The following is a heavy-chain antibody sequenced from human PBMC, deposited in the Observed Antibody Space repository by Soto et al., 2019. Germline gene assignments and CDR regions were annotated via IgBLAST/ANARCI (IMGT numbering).Heavy chain of an antibody. CDR2: IYYSGST. Sequence: PSETLSLTCTVSGGSISSGGYYWSWIRQHPGKGLEWIGYIYYSGSTYYNPSLKSRVTISVDTSKNQFSLKLSSVTAADTAVYYCARDMLAAAGYYYYGMDVRGQGTTVTVSS. CDR3: ARDMLAAAGYYYYGMDV. J-gene: IGHJ6*02. V-gene: IGHV4-31*03. CDR1: GGSISSGGYY. D-gene: IGHD6-13*01.